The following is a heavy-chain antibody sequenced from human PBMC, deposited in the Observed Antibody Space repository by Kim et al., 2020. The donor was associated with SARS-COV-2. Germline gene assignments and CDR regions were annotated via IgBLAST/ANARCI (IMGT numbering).Heavy chain of an antibody. V-gene: IGHV4-30-2*05. J-gene: IGHJ4*02. Sequence: YYTPSLKSRVTQSVETPKNQFTRKLSSVTAADTAVYYCASKLVGLGWYDYWGQGTLVTVSS. D-gene: IGHD6-6*01. CDR3: ASKLVGLGWYDY.